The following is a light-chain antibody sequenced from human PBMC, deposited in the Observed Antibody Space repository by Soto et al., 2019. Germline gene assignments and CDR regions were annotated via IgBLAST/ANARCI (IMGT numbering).Light chain of an antibody. J-gene: IGKJ2*01. CDR3: QQTYRTVT. CDR2: AAS. V-gene: IGKV1-39*01. Sequence: DLPMTQSSSSLSASVGDRVTITCRASQSISKYLNWYQHKPGKAPKLLIYAASNLQSGVPSRFSGSGSGTDFTLTISSLLPEDFATYYCQQTYRTVTFGQGTKLEI. CDR1: QSISKY.